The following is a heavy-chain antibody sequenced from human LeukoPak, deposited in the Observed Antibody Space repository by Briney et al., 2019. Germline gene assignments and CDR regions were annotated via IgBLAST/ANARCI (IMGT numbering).Heavy chain of an antibody. V-gene: IGHV4-30-2*01. D-gene: IGHD3-10*01. CDR3: ARGGVTMVRGVIIRGFDY. CDR1: GGSISSGGYS. CDR2: IYHSGST. Sequence: SQTLSLTCAVSGGSISSGGYSWSWIRQPPGKGLEWIGYIYHSGSTYYNPSLKSRVTISVDRSKNQFSLKLSSVTAVDTAVYYCARGGVTMVRGVIIRGFDYWGQGTLVTVSS. J-gene: IGHJ4*02.